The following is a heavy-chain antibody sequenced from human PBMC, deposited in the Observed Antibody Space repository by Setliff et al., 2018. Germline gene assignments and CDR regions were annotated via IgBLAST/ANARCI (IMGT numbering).Heavy chain of an antibody. D-gene: IGHD3-22*01. V-gene: IGHV4-61*09. CDR3: VTAASARSRWYDMGWFDP. CDR2: ISPSGST. J-gene: IGHJ5*02. Sequence: SETLSLTCTVSGASVGSGGYYWIWIRQPAGKGLEWIGHISPSGSTNYNPSLRSRIIISVDTSKNQFSLKLSSVTAADTAVYYCVTAASARSRWYDMGWFDPWGQGTLVTVSS. CDR1: GASVGSGGYY.